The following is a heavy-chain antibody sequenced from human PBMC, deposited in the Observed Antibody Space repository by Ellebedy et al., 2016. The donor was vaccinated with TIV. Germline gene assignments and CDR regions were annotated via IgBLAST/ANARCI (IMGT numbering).Heavy chain of an antibody. Sequence: GESLKISCTASGFTFGDYAMSWFRQAPGKGLEWVGFIRSKAYGGTTEYAASVKGRFTISRDDSNSIAFLQMNSLKIEDTAVYYCARDTYGHTAPPFYWGQGTVVTVSS. CDR1: GFTFGDYA. CDR3: ARDTYGHTAPPFY. CDR2: IRSKAYGGTT. J-gene: IGHJ4*02. D-gene: IGHD3-10*01. V-gene: IGHV3-49*03.